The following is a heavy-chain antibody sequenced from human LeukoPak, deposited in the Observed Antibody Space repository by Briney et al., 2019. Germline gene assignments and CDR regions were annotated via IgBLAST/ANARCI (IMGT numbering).Heavy chain of an antibody. CDR3: AREGYDFWSGYYRDYYGMDA. CDR2: IKQDGSEK. V-gene: IGHV3-7*01. D-gene: IGHD3-3*01. J-gene: IGHJ6*02. CDR1: GFTFSSYW. Sequence: GGSLRLSCAASGFTFSSYWMSRVRQAPGKGLEWVGNIKQDGSEKYYVDSVKGRFTISRDNAKNSLYLQMNSLRAEDTAVYYCAREGYDFWSGYYRDYYGMDAWGQGTTVTVSS.